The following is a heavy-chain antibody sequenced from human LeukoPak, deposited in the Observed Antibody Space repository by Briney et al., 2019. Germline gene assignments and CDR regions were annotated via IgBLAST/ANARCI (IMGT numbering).Heavy chain of an antibody. CDR3: ASRTNYYDSSGWRAFDI. CDR2: IYTSGST. D-gene: IGHD3-22*01. CDR1: GGSISSYY. V-gene: IGHV4-4*07. Sequence: SETLSLTCTVSGGSISSYYWSWIRQPAGKGLEWIGRIYTSGSTNYNPSLKSRVTMSVDTSKNQFSLKLSSVTAADTAVYYCASRTNYYDSSGWRAFDIWGQGTMVTVSS. J-gene: IGHJ3*02.